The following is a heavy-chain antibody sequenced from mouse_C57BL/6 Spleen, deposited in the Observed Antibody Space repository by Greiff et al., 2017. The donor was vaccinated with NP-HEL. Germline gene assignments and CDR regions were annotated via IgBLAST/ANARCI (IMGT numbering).Heavy chain of an antibody. V-gene: IGHV5-4*01. Sequence: EVRLVESGGGLVKPGGSLKLSCAASGFTFSSYAMSWVRQTPEKRLEWVATISDGGSYTYYPDNVKGRFTISRDKAKNNLYLQMSHLKSEDTAMYYCARDGDSSGLFDYWGPGTTLTVSS. CDR1: GFTFSSYA. J-gene: IGHJ2*01. CDR3: ARDGDSSGLFDY. D-gene: IGHD3-2*02. CDR2: ISDGGSYT.